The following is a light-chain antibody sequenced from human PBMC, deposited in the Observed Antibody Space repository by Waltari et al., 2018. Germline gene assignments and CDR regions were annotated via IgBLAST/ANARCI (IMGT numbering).Light chain of an antibody. CDR3: QQYNSATT. V-gene: IGKV1-5*03. CDR2: KAS. Sequence: DIQMTQSPSTLSASVGDRVTITCRASQSISSWLAWYQQKPGKAPKLLIYKASSLESGVPSRFSDSGSGTEFTLTISSLQPDDFATYYCQQYNSATTFGQGTRLEIK. CDR1: QSISSW. J-gene: IGKJ5*01.